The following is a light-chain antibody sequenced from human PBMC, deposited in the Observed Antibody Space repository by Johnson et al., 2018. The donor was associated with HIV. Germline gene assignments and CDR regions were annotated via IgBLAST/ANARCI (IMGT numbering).Light chain of an antibody. Sequence: QSVLTQPPSVSAAPGQKVTISCSGSSSNIGNNDVSWYQQLPGTAPKLLIYDNNERPSGIPDRFSGSKSGTSATLGITGLQTGDEADYYCGTWDSSLSAHYVFGTGTKVTVL. CDR3: GTWDSSLSAHYV. V-gene: IGLV1-51*01. J-gene: IGLJ1*01. CDR1: SSNIGNND. CDR2: DNN.